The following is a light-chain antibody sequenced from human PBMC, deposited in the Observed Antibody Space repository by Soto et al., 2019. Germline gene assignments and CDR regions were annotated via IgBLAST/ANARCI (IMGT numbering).Light chain of an antibody. CDR3: QQRSNWPPRLT. Sequence: EIVMTQSPATLSVSPGERATLSCRASQSVRSSLAWYQQKPGQAPRLFIYDASTRATGIPARFSGSGSGTEFILTISSLQSEDFAVYYCQQRSNWPPRLTFGGGTKVDIK. CDR2: DAS. J-gene: IGKJ4*01. V-gene: IGKV3-15*01. CDR1: QSVRSS.